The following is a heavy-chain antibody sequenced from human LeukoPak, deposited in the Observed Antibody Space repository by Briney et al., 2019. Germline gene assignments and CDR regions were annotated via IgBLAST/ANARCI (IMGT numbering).Heavy chain of an antibody. CDR3: ARYGSGSSHTPGQFDY. CDR1: GYTFTSYG. Sequence: WASVKVSCKASGYTFTSYGISWARQAPGQGLEWMGWINPNSGGTNYAQKFQGRVTMTRDTSISTSYMELSRLRSDDTAVYYCARYGSGSSHTPGQFDYWGQGTLVTVSS. V-gene: IGHV1-2*02. D-gene: IGHD3-10*01. CDR2: INPNSGGT. J-gene: IGHJ4*02.